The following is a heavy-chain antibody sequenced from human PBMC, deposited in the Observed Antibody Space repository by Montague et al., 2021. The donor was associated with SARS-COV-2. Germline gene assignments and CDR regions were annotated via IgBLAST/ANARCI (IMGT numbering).Heavy chain of an antibody. CDR1: GGSFSDYY. V-gene: IGHV4-34*01. Sequence: SETLSLTCAVYGGSFSDYYWGWIRQHPAQRLLWRGEINHRGTSTYNPSLKSRVSISLDTSTNQFSLYLSSVTAADTAVYYCARGRQHFNMIVVVMTGGEDDFDYWGQGTLVNVSA. CDR2: INHRGTS. D-gene: IGHD3-22*01. CDR3: ARGRQHFNMIVVVMTGGEDDFDY. J-gene: IGHJ4*02.